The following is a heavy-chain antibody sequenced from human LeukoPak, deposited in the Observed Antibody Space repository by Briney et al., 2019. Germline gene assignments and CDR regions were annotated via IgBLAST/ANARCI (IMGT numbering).Heavy chain of an antibody. CDR3: ARGSSNVAARNNWFDP. V-gene: IGHV3-7*01. CDR2: IKQDGSEK. J-gene: IGHJ5*02. Sequence: GGSLRLSCAASGFTFRSYLMSWVRQAPGKGLELVANIKQDGSEKYYVDSVKGRFTISRDNGKKSLYLQMNSLRAEDTAVYFCARGSSNVAARNNWFDPWGQGTLVTVSS. CDR1: GFTFRSYL. D-gene: IGHD6-6*01.